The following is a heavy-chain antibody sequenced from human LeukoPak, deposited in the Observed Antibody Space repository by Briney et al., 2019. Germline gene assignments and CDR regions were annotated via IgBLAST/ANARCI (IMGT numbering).Heavy chain of an antibody. D-gene: IGHD2-8*01. CDR2: IYYSGST. J-gene: IGHJ4*02. V-gene: IGHV4-39*07. CDR3: ARGPLLMVYVRKGYFDY. CDR1: GGSISSSSYY. Sequence: PSETLSLTCTVSGGSISSSSYYWGWIRQPPGKGLEWIGSIYYSGSTYYNPSLKSRVTISVDTSKNQFSLKLSSVTAADTAVYYCARGPLLMVYVRKGYFDYWGQGTLVTVSS.